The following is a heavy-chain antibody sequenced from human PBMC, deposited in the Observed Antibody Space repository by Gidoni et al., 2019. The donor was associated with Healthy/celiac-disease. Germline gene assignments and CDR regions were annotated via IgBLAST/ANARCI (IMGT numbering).Heavy chain of an antibody. CDR1: GGSFSGYY. D-gene: IGHD5-18*01. Sequence: QVQLQQWGAGLLKPSETLSLTCAAYGGSFSGYYWSWIRQPPGKGLEWIGEINHSGSTNYNPSLKSRVTISVDTSKNQFSLKLSSVTAADTAVYYCARSRRAWIQLWLQYYFDYWGQGTLVTVSS. V-gene: IGHV4-34*01. J-gene: IGHJ4*02. CDR3: ARSRRAWIQLWLQYYFDY. CDR2: INHSGST.